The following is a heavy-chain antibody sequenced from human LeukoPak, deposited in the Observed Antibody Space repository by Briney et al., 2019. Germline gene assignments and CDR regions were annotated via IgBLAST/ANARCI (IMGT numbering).Heavy chain of an antibody. CDR1: GLTFSSYS. CDR2: ITCSSSNI. CDR3: AKEMKWELSLSHRADFDY. V-gene: IGHV3-21*04. Sequence: PGGSLRLSCAASGLTFSSYSMNWVRQAPGKALEWVSSITCSSSNIYCADSVKGRFTISRDNAKSSHYLQMNNLRTEDTALYYCAKEMKWELSLSHRADFDYWGQGTLVTVSS. J-gene: IGHJ4*02. D-gene: IGHD1-26*01.